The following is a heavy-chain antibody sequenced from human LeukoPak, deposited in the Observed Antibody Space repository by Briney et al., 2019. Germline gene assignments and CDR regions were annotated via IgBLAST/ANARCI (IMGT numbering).Heavy chain of an antibody. Sequence: SETLSLTCTVSGGSISSGSYYWSWIRQPAGKGLEWIGRIYTSGSTNYNPSLKSRVTISVDTSKNQFSLKLSSVTAADTAVHYCARGEEETTVYIYWGQGTLVTVSS. CDR1: GGSISSGSYY. J-gene: IGHJ4*02. CDR2: IYTSGST. CDR3: ARGEEETTVYIY. V-gene: IGHV4-61*02. D-gene: IGHD4-17*01.